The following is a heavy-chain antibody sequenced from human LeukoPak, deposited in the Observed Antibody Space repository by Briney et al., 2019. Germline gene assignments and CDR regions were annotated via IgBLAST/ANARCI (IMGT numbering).Heavy chain of an antibody. Sequence: SETLSLTCAVSGVSFSDFYWSWIRQPPGKGPEWVGEISHSGRTSYNPSLKSRVTISLDTSKNQFSLRLTFVTAADTAVYYCTKTSSGVPLDFWGQGNLVTVSS. CDR2: ISHSGRT. V-gene: IGHV4-34*01. CDR3: TKTSSGVPLDF. J-gene: IGHJ4*02. D-gene: IGHD7-27*01. CDR1: GVSFSDFY.